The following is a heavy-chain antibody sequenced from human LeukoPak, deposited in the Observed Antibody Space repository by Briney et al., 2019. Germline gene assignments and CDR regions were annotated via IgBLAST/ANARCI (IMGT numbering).Heavy chain of an antibody. CDR3: ARGATMIVVVFDY. CDR1: GYTFTSYD. CDR2: MNPNSGNT. J-gene: IGHJ4*02. Sequence: ASVKVSCKASGYTFTSYDINWVRQATGQGLERMGWMNPNSGNTGYAQKFQGRVTMTRNTSISTAYMELSSLRSEDTAVYYCARGATMIVVVFDYWGQGTLVTVSS. V-gene: IGHV1-8*01. D-gene: IGHD3-22*01.